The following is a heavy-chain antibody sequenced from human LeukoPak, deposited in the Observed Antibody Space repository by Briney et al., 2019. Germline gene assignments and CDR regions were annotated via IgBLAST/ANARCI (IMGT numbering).Heavy chain of an antibody. D-gene: IGHD1-26*01. CDR1: GDSISSTNW. CDR2: IYHSGST. CDR3: ARDGRGLMTRRAFDI. J-gene: IGHJ3*02. Sequence: SGTLSLTCTVSGDSISSTNWWSWVRQPPGKGLEWIGEIYHSGSTNYNPSLKSRVTISVDKSKNQFSLKLSSVTAADTAVYYCARDGRGLMTRRAFDIWGQGTMVTVSS. V-gene: IGHV4-4*02.